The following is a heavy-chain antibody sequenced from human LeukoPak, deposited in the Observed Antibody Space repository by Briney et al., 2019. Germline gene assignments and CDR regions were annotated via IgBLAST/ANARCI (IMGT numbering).Heavy chain of an antibody. CDR2: ISNSGTII. CDR3: GRRYCISSTCYWDY. V-gene: IGHV3-48*03. Sequence: GGSMRLSCAASGFTFSSYEMNWVRQAPGKGLEWVSYISNSGTIIYYADSVKGRFTISRDNAKNSLYLQMNSLRDEDTAVYYCGRRYCISSTCYWDYWGQGTLVTVSS. J-gene: IGHJ4*02. D-gene: IGHD2-2*01. CDR1: GFTFSSYE.